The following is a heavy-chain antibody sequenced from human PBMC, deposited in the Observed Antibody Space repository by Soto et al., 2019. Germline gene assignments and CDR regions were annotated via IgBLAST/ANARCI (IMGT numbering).Heavy chain of an antibody. Sequence: PSETRSLTCSVSGGSISSVGHYWTWIRQQPGKGLEWIGYIYYSGSTDYNPSLKSRVTISVDRSKNQFSLKLSSVTAADTAIYYCARESGGYGSSTRYGLDVWGQGTTVTVSS. J-gene: IGHJ6*02. CDR3: ARESGGYGSSTRYGLDV. D-gene: IGHD6-25*01. V-gene: IGHV4-31*03. CDR2: IYYSGST. CDR1: GGSISSVGHY.